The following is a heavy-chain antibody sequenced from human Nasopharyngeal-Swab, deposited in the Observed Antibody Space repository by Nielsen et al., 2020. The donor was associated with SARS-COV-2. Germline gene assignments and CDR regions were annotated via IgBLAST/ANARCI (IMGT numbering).Heavy chain of an antibody. CDR2: IYPGDSDT. V-gene: IGHV5-51*01. CDR1: GYSFTSYW. D-gene: IGHD2-15*01. Sequence: GGSLRLSCKGSGYSFTSYWIGWVRQMPGKGLEWMGIIYPGDSDTRYSPSFQGQVTISADKSISTAYLQWSSLKASDTAMYYCARRVGYCSGGSCYFDYWGQGTLVTDSS. CDR3: ARRVGYCSGGSCYFDY. J-gene: IGHJ4*02.